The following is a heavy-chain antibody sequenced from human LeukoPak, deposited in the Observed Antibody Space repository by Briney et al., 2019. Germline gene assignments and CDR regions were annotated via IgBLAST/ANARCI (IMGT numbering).Heavy chain of an antibody. D-gene: IGHD2-2*01. CDR3: AREAMLGGYFDY. Sequence: GRSLRLSCAASGFTFSSYAMHWVRQAPGKGLEWVAVISYDGSNKYYADSVKGRFTISRDNSKNTLYLQMSSLRAEDTAVYYCAREAMLGGYFDYWGQGTLVTVSS. V-gene: IGHV3-30-3*01. CDR1: GFTFSSYA. J-gene: IGHJ4*02. CDR2: ISYDGSNK.